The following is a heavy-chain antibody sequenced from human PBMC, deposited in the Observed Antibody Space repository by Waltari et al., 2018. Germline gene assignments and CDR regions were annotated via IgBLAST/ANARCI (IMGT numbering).Heavy chain of an antibody. D-gene: IGHD6-19*01. CDR2: RKQDGSEK. CDR3: ASEPLSSGWYGY. Sequence: EVQLVESGGGLVQPGGSLRLSCAASGLTFSGYWMSWVRQAPGKGLEWVANRKQDGSEKYYVDSVKGRFTISRDNAKNSLYLQMNSLRAEDTAVYYCASEPLSSGWYGYWGQGTLVTVSS. V-gene: IGHV3-7*01. CDR1: GLTFSGYW. J-gene: IGHJ4*02.